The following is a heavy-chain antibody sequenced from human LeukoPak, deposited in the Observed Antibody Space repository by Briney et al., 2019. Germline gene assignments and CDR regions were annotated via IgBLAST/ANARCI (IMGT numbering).Heavy chain of an antibody. D-gene: IGHD3-22*01. V-gene: IGHV1-46*01. J-gene: IGHJ6*02. CDR1: GYTFTSYY. CDR3: ARDIYYDSSGYYFYYGMDV. CDR2: INPSGGST. Sequence: GASEKVSCKASGYTFTSYYMHWVRQAPGQGLEWMGIINPSGGSTSYAQKFQGRVTMTRDTSTSTVYMELSSLRSEDTAVYYCARDIYYDSSGYYFYYGMDVWGQGTTVTVSS.